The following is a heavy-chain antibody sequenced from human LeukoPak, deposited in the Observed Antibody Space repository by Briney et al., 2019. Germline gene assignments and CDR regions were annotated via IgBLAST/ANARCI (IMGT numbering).Heavy chain of an antibody. CDR3: ARRPLHSQNWLAP. J-gene: IGHJ5*02. CDR1: GDRFTSYW. CDR2: IFPGDSDT. V-gene: IGHV5-51*01. Sequence: GEALKISCKGYGDRFTSYWVAGVRQMPGKGLDWMGIIFPGDSDTRYSPSIQGQVTISGDRSISTAYLQWSSLKASDTAIYYCARRPLHSQNWLAPWGQGTLVTVSS.